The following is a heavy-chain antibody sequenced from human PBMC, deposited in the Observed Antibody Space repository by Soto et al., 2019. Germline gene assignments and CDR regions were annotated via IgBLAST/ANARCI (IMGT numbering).Heavy chain of an antibody. V-gene: IGHV3-33*01. Sequence: QVQLVESGGGVVQPGGSLRLSCAASGFTFSSYGMHWVRQAPGKGLEWVAVIWYDGSNKYYADSVKGRFTISRDNSKNTLYLQMNSLRAEDTAVYYCARVPTIGYCSSTSCYLLDYWGQGTLVTVSS. CDR2: IWYDGSNK. D-gene: IGHD2-2*03. J-gene: IGHJ4*02. CDR1: GFTFSSYG. CDR3: ARVPTIGYCSSTSCYLLDY.